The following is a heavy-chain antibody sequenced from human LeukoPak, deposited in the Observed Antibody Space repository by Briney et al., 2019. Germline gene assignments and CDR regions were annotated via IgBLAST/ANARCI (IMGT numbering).Heavy chain of an antibody. CDR2: ISYDGSNK. D-gene: IGHD2-2*01. CDR3: AKGGSSSPSGFDP. J-gene: IGHJ5*02. V-gene: IGHV3-30-3*01. CDR1: GFTFSSYA. Sequence: PGGSLRLSCAASGFTFSSYAMHWVRQAPGKGLEWVAVISYDGSNKYYADSVKGRFTISRDNSKNTLYLQMNSLRAEDTAVYYCAKGGSSSPSGFDPWGQGTLVTVSS.